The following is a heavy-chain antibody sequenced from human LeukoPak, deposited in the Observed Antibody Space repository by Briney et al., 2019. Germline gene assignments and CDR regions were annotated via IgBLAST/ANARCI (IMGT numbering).Heavy chain of an antibody. CDR1: GFTVSSNY. J-gene: IGHJ5*02. Sequence: GGSLRLSCAASGFTVSSNYMNWVRQAPGKGLEWVSVISSGGNTYYADSVKGRFTISRDNSKNTLYLQMNSLRAEDTAVYYCASLPTYYGSGSYSTGPWGQGTLVTVSS. CDR2: ISSGGNT. CDR3: ASLPTYYGSGSYSTGP. D-gene: IGHD3-10*01. V-gene: IGHV3-66*01.